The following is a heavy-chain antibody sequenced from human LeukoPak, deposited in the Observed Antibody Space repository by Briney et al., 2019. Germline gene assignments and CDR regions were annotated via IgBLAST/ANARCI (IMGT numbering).Heavy chain of an antibody. Sequence: PSETLSLTCTVSGGSISSYYWGWIRQPAGKGLEWIGRIYTSGSTNYNPSLKSRVTMSVDTSKNQFSLKLSSVTAADTAVYYCARESESTYYYDSSGYYFDYWGQGTLVTVSS. V-gene: IGHV4-4*07. CDR2: IYTSGST. J-gene: IGHJ4*02. CDR1: GGSISSYY. D-gene: IGHD3-22*01. CDR3: ARESESTYYYDSSGYYFDY.